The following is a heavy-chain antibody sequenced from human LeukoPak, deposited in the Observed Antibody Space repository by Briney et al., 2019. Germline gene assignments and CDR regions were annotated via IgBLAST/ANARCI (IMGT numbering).Heavy chain of an antibody. CDR2: IYYSGST. J-gene: IGHJ6*03. V-gene: IGHV4-59*12. CDR3: ASTILSSYYYYMDV. CDR1: GGSISSYY. D-gene: IGHD3-10*01. Sequence: SETLSLTCTVSGGSISSYYWSWIRQPPGKGLEWIGSIYYSGSTYYNPSLKSRVTISVDTSKNQFSLKLSSVTAADTAVYYCASTILSSYYYYMDVWGKGTTVTVSS.